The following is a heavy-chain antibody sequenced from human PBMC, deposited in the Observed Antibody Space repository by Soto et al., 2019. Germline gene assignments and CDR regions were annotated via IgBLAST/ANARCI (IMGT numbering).Heavy chain of an antibody. CDR2: IYYTGST. J-gene: IGHJ4*02. CDR1: GGSISRYY. CDR3: ARGSAAAGNFDY. D-gene: IGHD6-13*01. Sequence: GGSISRYYWSWIRQPPGKGLEWIGYIYYTGSTNYNPSLKSRVSISVDRPKNQFSLKLSSVPVADTAVYYCARGSAAAGNFDYWGQGTLVTVS. V-gene: IGHV4-59*01.